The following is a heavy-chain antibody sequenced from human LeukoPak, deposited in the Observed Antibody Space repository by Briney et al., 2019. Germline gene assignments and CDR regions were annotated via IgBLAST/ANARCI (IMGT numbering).Heavy chain of an antibody. Sequence: ASVMVSCKVSGDTLTELSTHWVRQAPGKGLEWMGGVDPADGKIIYAQKFQDRVTMTEDTSTDTAYMEMSGLKSEDTAVYYCATGGPWDLLRCWGQGTLVTVSS. CDR2: VDPADGKI. J-gene: IGHJ4*02. CDR1: GDTLTELS. V-gene: IGHV1-24*01. CDR3: ATGGPWDLLRC. D-gene: IGHD3-9*01.